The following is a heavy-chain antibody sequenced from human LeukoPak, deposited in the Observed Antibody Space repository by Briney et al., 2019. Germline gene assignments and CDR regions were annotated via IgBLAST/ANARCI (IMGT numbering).Heavy chain of an antibody. CDR2: ISAYNGNT. CDR3: ARDHDYGGSGGY. Sequence: ASVKVACKASGYTFTSYGISWVRQAPGQGLEWMGWISAYNGNTNYAQKLQGRVTMTTDTSTSTAYMELRSLRSDDTAVYYCARDHDYGGSGGYWGQGTLVTVSS. CDR1: GYTFTSYG. J-gene: IGHJ4*02. D-gene: IGHD4-23*01. V-gene: IGHV1-18*01.